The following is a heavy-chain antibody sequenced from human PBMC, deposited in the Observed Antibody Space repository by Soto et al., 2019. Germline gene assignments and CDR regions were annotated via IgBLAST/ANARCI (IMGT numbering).Heavy chain of an antibody. CDR1: GGTFSSYA. Sequence: GASVKVSCKASGGTFSSYAISWVRQAPGQGLEWMGGIIPIFHAPNYAQKFQGRVTITAYESTSIVFMEMSSLRFEDTAVYYCARSRAAAPPRVGMDVWGQGTTVTVSS. CDR2: IIPIFHAP. CDR3: ARSRAAAPPRVGMDV. V-gene: IGHV1-69*13. D-gene: IGHD6-13*01. J-gene: IGHJ6*02.